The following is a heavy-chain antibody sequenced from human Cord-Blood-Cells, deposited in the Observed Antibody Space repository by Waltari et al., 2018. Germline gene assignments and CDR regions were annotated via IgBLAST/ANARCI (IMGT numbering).Heavy chain of an antibody. CDR1: GYTFTGYY. CDR3: ARDTGVQLWLRDAFDI. CDR2: INPNSGGT. V-gene: IGHV1-2*02. D-gene: IGHD5-18*01. J-gene: IGHJ3*02. Sequence: QVQLVQTVAVVKKPGASVKVSCKASGYTFTGYYMHWVRQATGQGLEWMGWINPNSGGTNYAQKFQGRVTMTRDTSISTAYMELSRLRSDDTAVYYCARDTGVQLWLRDAFDIWGQGTMVTVSS.